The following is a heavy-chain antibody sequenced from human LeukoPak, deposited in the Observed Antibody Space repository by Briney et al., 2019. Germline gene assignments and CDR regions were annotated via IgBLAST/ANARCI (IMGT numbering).Heavy chain of an antibody. CDR3: ARGRYCTATICGGGDAFDI. CDR2: IYSSATT. CDR1: GGSISTYY. Sequence: SETLSLTCTVSGGSISTYYWSWLRQPAGKGLEWIGRIYSSATTNLNPSLKSRVALSIDASKNQVSLRLSSVTTADTAVYYCARGRYCTATICGGGDAFDIWGQGTVVTVSS. J-gene: IGHJ3*02. V-gene: IGHV4-4*07. D-gene: IGHD2-8*02.